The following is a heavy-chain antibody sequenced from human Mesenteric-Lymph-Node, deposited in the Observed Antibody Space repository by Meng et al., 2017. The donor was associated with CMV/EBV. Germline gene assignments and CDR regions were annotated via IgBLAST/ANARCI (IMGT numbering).Heavy chain of an antibody. J-gene: IGHJ4*02. CDR1: GFTFSSYA. CDR3: AKSPTYYYDSSGYCYFDY. D-gene: IGHD3-22*01. V-gene: IGHV3-30-3*02. CDR2: ISYDGSNK. Sequence: GESLKISCAASGFTFSSYAMHWVRQAPGKGLEWVAVISYDGSNKYYADSVKGRFTISRDNSKNTLYLQMNSLRAEDTAVYYCAKSPTYYYDSSGYCYFDYWGQGTLVTVSS.